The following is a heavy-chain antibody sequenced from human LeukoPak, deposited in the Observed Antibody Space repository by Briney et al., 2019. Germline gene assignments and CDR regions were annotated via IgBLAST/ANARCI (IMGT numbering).Heavy chain of an antibody. CDR1: GYTFTSYG. CDR2: ISAYNGNT. V-gene: IGHV1-18*01. D-gene: IGHD2-21*02. Sequence: GASVKVSCKASGYTFTSYGICWVRRAPGQGLEWMGWISAYNGNTNYAQKLQGRVTMTTDTSTSTAYMELRSLRSDDTAVYYCARVEQIPTAYYYYGMDVWGQGTTVTVSS. CDR3: ARVEQIPTAYYYYGMDV. J-gene: IGHJ6*02.